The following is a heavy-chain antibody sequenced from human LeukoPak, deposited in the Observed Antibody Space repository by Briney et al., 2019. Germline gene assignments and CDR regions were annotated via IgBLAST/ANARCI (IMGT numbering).Heavy chain of an antibody. Sequence: GGSLRLSCAASGFTFSSYSMNWVRQAPGKGLEWVSSISSSSSYIYYADSVKGRFTISRDNAKNSLYLQMNSLRAEDTAVYYCAKEIYGDSTGGRFQHWGQGTLVTVSS. D-gene: IGHD4-17*01. CDR2: ISSSSSYI. CDR1: GFTFSSYS. CDR3: AKEIYGDSTGGRFQH. V-gene: IGHV3-21*01. J-gene: IGHJ1*01.